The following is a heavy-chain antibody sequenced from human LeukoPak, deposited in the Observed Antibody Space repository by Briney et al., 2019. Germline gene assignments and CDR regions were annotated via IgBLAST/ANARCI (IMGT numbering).Heavy chain of an antibody. J-gene: IGHJ4*02. CDR3: ARDRNLYSGSFAS. D-gene: IGHD1-26*01. CDR2: INPNSGVT. Sequence: GASVKVSCKASGYTFSDDYMHWVRQAPGQGLGWMGRINPNSGVTKYAQKFQGRVTMTRDTSITTAYMELNRLTSDDTAVYYCARDRNLYSGSFASWGQGTLVTVSS. CDR1: GYTFSDDY. V-gene: IGHV1-2*06.